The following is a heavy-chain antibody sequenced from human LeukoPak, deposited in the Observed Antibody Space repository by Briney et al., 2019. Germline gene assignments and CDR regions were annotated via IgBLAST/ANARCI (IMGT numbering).Heavy chain of an antibody. V-gene: IGHV3-7*01. CDR3: ARDLFHSGYYQRIFDY. CDR1: GFTFSSYW. CDR2: IKQDGSEK. D-gene: IGHD3-22*01. Sequence: PGGSLRLSCAASGFTFSSYWVSWVRQAPGKGLEWVANIKQDGSEKYYVDSVKGRFTISRDNAKNSLYLQMNSLRAEDTAVYYCARDLFHSGYYQRIFDYWGQGTLVTVSS. J-gene: IGHJ4*02.